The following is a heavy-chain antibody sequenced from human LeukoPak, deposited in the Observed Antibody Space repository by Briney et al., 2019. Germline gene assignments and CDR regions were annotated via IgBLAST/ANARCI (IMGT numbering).Heavy chain of an antibody. CDR2: TYYRSTWYN. CDR1: GDSVSSNSVT. Sequence: SQTLSLTCAISGDSVSSNSVTWNWIRQSPSRGLEWLGRTYYRSTWYNDYAVSVRGRITINPDTSKNQFSLQLNSVTPEDTAVYYCARASLTYYDFWSGYYPYNWFDPWGQGTLVTVSS. D-gene: IGHD3-3*01. CDR3: ARASLTYYDFWSGYYPYNWFDP. V-gene: IGHV6-1*01. J-gene: IGHJ5*02.